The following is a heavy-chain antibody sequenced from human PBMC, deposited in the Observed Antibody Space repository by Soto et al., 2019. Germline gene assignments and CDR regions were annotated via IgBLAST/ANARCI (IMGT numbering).Heavy chain of an antibody. CDR1: GYTLTGYY. D-gene: IGHD2-21*02. J-gene: IGHJ6*02. V-gene: IGHV1-46*01. CDR2: INPSGGST. CDR3: ARSPLDVTAYYFYYGMDV. Sequence: QVQLVQSGAEVKKPGASVRVSCKASGYTLTGYYMHWVRQAPGQGLEWMGIINPSGGSTSYAQKFQGRVTMTRDTSTSTVYMELSSLRCEDTAVYYCARSPLDVTAYYFYYGMDVWGQGTTVTVSS.